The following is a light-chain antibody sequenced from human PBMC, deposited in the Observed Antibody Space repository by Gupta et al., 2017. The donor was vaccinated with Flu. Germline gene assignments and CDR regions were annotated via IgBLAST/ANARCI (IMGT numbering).Light chain of an antibody. CDR3: SSHTVSDTFV. CDR1: SSDIGAYKY. J-gene: IGLJ1*01. Sequence: QSALTQPHSADGSPGPSSTISCTGTSSDIGAYKYVSWHQQHAGKAPKLIIYEVTKRPSGVPDRFSGSKSGNTASLTVSGLQAEDEGDYYCSSHTVSDTFVFGTGTAVTVL. V-gene: IGLV2-8*01. CDR2: EVT.